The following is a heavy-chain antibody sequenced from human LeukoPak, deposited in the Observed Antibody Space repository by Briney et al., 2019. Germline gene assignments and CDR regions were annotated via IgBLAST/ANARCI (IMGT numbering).Heavy chain of an antibody. J-gene: IGHJ6*03. Sequence: SETLSLTCTVSGGSINNYYWSWIRQPPGKGLEWIGYIHYSGSTNYNPSLRSRVTISVDMSKKQFSLKLRSVTAADTAVYYCARTEESGYSYDYFGYYYYMDVWGKGTTVTISS. CDR3: ARTEESGYSYDYFGYYYYMDV. D-gene: IGHD5-18*01. CDR2: IHYSGST. V-gene: IGHV4-59*01. CDR1: GGSINNYY.